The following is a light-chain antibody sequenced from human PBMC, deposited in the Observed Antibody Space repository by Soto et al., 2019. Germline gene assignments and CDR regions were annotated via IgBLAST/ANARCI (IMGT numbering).Light chain of an antibody. J-gene: IGKJ3*01. Sequence: EIVMTQSPDTLSVSPGERATLSCSASQTVSSNLAWYQQKPGQAPRLLIHGSSTRAAGIPARFSGSGSGTEFTLTISSLQSEDFAVYYCQQYNDWPPFTVGPGTRVDI. CDR3: QQYNDWPPFT. V-gene: IGKV3-15*01. CDR2: GSS. CDR1: QTVSSN.